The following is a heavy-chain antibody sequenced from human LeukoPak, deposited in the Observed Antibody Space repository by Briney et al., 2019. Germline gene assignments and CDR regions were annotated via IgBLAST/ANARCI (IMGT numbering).Heavy chain of an antibody. V-gene: IGHV4-39*01. Sequence: SETLSLTCGVSGGSINSSDWWSCVRQPPGKGLEWIGSIYYSGSTYYNPSLKSRVTISVDTSKNQFSLKLNSVTATDTAVYYCARHYGPWGQGTLVTVSS. D-gene: IGHD3-10*01. CDR3: ARHYGP. CDR1: GGSINSSDW. J-gene: IGHJ4*02. CDR2: IYYSGST.